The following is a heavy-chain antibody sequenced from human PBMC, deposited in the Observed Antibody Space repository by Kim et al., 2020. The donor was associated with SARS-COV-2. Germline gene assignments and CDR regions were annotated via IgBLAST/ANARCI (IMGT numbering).Heavy chain of an antibody. D-gene: IGHD3-22*01. CDR3: ARCPTFSYYYDSSGYYFYYYYYGMDV. V-gene: IGHV4-34*01. Sequence: SETLSLTCAVYGGSFSGYYWSWIRQPPGKGLEWIGEINHSGSTNYNPSLKSRVTISVDTSKNQFSLKLSSVTAADTAVYYCARCPTFSYYYDSSGYYFYYYYYGMDVWGQGTTVTVSS. CDR2: INHSGST. CDR1: GGSFSGYY. J-gene: IGHJ6*02.